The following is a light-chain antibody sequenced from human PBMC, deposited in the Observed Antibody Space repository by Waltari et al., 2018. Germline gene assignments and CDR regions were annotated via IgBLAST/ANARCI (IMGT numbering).Light chain of an antibody. V-gene: IGLV1-51*01. Sequence: QSVLTQPPSVSAAPGQKVTISCSGSSSNSGNYFLSWYHRLPGAAPKLLIYDNNKRPSGIPDRFSASKSGTSATLDITGLQIGDEADYYCATWDNSLTDVVFGGGTKLTVL. CDR1: SSNSGNYF. CDR3: ATWDNSLTDVV. CDR2: DNN. J-gene: IGLJ2*01.